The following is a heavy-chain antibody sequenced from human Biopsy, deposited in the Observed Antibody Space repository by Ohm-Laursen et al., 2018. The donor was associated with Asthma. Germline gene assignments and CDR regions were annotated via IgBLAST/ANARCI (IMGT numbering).Heavy chain of an antibody. CDR2: ISYDGSSI. D-gene: IGHD6-19*01. Sequence: SLRLSCAASKFIFRNYAMHWVRQAPGKGLEWVAVISYDGSSIYYADSVKDRFTISRDNSKNTLSLQMNSLTAEDTAVYYCAREGVAGTHIEDWGQGTLVTVSS. CDR1: KFIFRNYA. J-gene: IGHJ4*02. CDR3: AREGVAGTHIED. V-gene: IGHV3-30-3*01.